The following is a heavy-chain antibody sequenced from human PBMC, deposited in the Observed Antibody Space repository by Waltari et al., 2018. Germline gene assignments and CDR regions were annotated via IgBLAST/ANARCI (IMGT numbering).Heavy chain of an antibody. CDR1: GCTVSGYW. CDR2: IKQDGSEK. CDR3: ARDSYCSSTSCFPETHYYYYGMDV. D-gene: IGHD2-2*01. Sequence: EVQLVESGGGLVQPGGSLRLSCAASGCTVSGYWMSWVRTAAVMGLEWGAHIKQDGSEKYYVDSVKGRFTISRDNAKNSLYLQMNSLRAEDTAVYYCARDSYCSSTSCFPETHYYYYGMDVWGQGTTVTVSS. J-gene: IGHJ6*02. V-gene: IGHV3-7*01.